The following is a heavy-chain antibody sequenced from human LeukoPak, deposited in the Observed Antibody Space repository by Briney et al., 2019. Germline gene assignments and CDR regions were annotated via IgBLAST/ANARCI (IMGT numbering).Heavy chain of an antibody. CDR1: GGTFSSFG. CDR2: ISAYNGNT. V-gene: IGHV1-18*01. D-gene: IGHD3-10*01. CDR3: ARDGVLWFGELLENWFDH. J-gene: IGHJ5*02. Sequence: AASVTVSCKASGGTFSSFGISWVRQAPGQGLEWMGWISAYNGNTNYAQKLQGRVTMTTDTSTSTAYMELRSLRSDDTAVYYCARDGVLWFGELLENWFDHWGQGTLVTVSS.